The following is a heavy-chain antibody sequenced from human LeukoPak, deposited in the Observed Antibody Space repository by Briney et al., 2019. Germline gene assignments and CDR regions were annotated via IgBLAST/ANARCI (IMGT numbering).Heavy chain of an antibody. D-gene: IGHD4-17*01. V-gene: IGHV3-21*01. CDR1: GFTFSTYS. J-gene: IGHJ4*02. CDR2: ISSSSSYI. Sequence: PGGPLRLSCEASGFTFSTYSMNWVRQAPGRGLGGVSSISSSSSYIYYADSVKGRLTISRDNAKNSLYLQMNSLRAEDTAVYYCARDDYGDSRGFDYWGQGTLVTVSS. CDR3: ARDDYGDSRGFDY.